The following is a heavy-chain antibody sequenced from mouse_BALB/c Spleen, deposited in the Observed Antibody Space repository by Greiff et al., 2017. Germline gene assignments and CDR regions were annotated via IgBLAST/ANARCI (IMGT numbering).Heavy chain of an antibody. CDR1: GFTFSDYY. D-gene: IGHD2-4*01. CDR3: AREGTMITFDY. Sequence: EVMLVESGGGLVKPGGSLKLSCAASGFTFSDYYMYWVRQTPEKRLEWVATISDGGSYTYYPDSVKGRFTISRDNAKNNLYLQISSLKSEDTAMYYCAREGTMITFDYGGQGTTLTVSS. V-gene: IGHV5-4*02. CDR2: ISDGGSYT. J-gene: IGHJ2*01.